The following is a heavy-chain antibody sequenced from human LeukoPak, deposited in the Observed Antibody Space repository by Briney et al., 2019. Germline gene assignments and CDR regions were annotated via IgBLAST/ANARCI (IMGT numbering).Heavy chain of an antibody. D-gene: IGHD2-8*01. CDR3: ARQIWVLGVIDP. CDR2: IYYSGST. Sequence: PSETLSLTCTVSGGSISSYYWGSIRQPPGKGLEWIGYIYYSGSTNYNPSLKSRVTISVDTSKNQFSLKLSSVTAADTAVYYCARQIWVLGVIDPWGQGTLVTVSS. J-gene: IGHJ5*02. CDR1: GGSISSYY. V-gene: IGHV4-59*08.